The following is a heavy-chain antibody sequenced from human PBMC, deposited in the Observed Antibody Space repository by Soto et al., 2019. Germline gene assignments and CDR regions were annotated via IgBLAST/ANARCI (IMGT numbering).Heavy chain of an antibody. Sequence: GASVKVSCKASGGTFSSYAISWVRQAPGQGLEWMGGIIPIFGTANYAQKFQGRVTITADESTSTAYMELSSLRSEDTAVYYCARREWSGYYFDYWGQGTLVTVSS. CDR2: IIPIFGTA. CDR3: ARREWSGYYFDY. J-gene: IGHJ4*02. V-gene: IGHV1-69*13. CDR1: GGTFSSYA. D-gene: IGHD3-3*01.